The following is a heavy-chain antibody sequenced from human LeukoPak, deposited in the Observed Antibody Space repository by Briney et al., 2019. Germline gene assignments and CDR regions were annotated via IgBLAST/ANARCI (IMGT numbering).Heavy chain of an antibody. V-gene: IGHV1-69*05. CDR1: GGTFTNHA. CDR3: VSTKYYYDYYMDV. CDR2: ITPIFGTP. Sequence: SVKVSCKPPGGTFTNHAISWVRQARGQGLEWTGGITPIFGTPKYAQKFQGRLTISTDESTSTAYMELSSLTSEDTAVYYCVSTKYYYDYYMDVWGKGTTVIVSS. D-gene: IGHD2-8*01. J-gene: IGHJ6*03.